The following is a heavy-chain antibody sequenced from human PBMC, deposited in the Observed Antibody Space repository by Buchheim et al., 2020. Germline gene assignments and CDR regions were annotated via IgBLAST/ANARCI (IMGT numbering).Heavy chain of an antibody. CDR2: IFTSGST. CDR3: ARDYGYYDSGVYFDH. J-gene: IGHJ4*02. CDR1: GDSISSYY. D-gene: IGHD3-22*01. V-gene: IGHV4-4*07. Sequence: QVQLRESGPALVKPSETLSLTCIVSGDSISSYYWSWIRQPAGKGLEWLGRIFTSGSTDHNPALKSRVTMSVDMSKNQFSLKLTSVTAADTAVYYCARDYGYYDSGVYFDHWGPGNL.